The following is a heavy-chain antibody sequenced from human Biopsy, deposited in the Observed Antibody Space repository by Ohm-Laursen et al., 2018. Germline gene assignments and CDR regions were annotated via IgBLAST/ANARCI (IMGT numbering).Heavy chain of an antibody. CDR1: GGSMSSYY. CDR2: IYNSGST. CDR3: ARATNSTGWPYYYFYGMDV. Sequence: PGTLSLTCTVSGGSMSSYYWTWIRQPPGKGLEWIGYIYNSGSTNYNPSLKSRVTISVAVDTSKSQFSLRLSSVTAADTAVYYCARATNSTGWPYYYFYGMDVWGQGTTVTVSS. V-gene: IGHV4-59*01. J-gene: IGHJ6*02. D-gene: IGHD2/OR15-2a*01.